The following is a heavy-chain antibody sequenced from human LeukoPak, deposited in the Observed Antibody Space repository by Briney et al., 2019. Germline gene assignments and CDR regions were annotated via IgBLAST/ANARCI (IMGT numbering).Heavy chain of an antibody. V-gene: IGHV3-23*01. CDR2: ISGGGGST. J-gene: IGHJ4*02. CDR3: AKGGKWDVTPFDY. Sequence: GGSLRLSCAASGFTFTSYSMNWVRQAPGKGLEWVSTISGGGGSTYYADSVKGRFTISRDNSKNTLYLQVNSLRAEDTAVYYCAKGGKWDVTPFDYWGRGTLVTVSS. CDR1: GFTFTSYS. D-gene: IGHD1-26*01.